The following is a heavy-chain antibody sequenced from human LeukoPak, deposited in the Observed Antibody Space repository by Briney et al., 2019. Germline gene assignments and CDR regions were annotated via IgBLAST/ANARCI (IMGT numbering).Heavy chain of an antibody. Sequence: PSETLSLTCTVSGGSISSYYWSWIRQPAGKGLEWIGRIYTSGSTNYNPSLKSRVTMSVDTSKNQFSLKLSSVTAADTDVYYCARGGVTYYYDSSGFPAAFDIWGQGTMVTVSS. CDR2: IYTSGST. J-gene: IGHJ3*02. CDR1: GGSISSYY. CDR3: ARGGVTYYYDSSGFPAAFDI. D-gene: IGHD3-22*01. V-gene: IGHV4-4*07.